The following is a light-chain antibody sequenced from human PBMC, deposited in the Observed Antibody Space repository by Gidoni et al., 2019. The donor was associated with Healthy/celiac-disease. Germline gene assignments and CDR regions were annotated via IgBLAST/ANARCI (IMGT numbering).Light chain of an antibody. CDR2: AAS. CDR1: QGISSY. Sequence: DIQLTQSPSFLSASVGYRVTITCRASQGISSYLAWYQQKPGKAPKLLIYAASTLQSGVPSRFSGSGSWTEFTLTISSLQPEDFATYYCQQLNSYRGYTFGQGTKLEIK. CDR3: QQLNSYRGYT. V-gene: IGKV1-9*01. J-gene: IGKJ2*01.